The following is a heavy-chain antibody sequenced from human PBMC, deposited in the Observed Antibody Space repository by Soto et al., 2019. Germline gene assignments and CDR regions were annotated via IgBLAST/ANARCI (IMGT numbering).Heavy chain of an antibody. J-gene: IGHJ6*02. D-gene: IGHD6-13*01. CDR2: ISAGNGNT. V-gene: IGHV1-3*01. CDR1: GYTFTSYA. Sequence: GASVKVSCKASGYTFTSYAMHWVRQAPGQRLEWMGWISAGNGNTNYSQKLQGRVTITTDTSTSTAYMELRSLRSDDTAVYYCARGIAAAGSPYYYGMDVWGQGTTVTVSS. CDR3: ARGIAAAGSPYYYGMDV.